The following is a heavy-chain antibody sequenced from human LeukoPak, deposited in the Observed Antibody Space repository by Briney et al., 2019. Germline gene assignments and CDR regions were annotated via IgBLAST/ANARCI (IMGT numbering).Heavy chain of an antibody. CDR1: GGSICSYY. J-gene: IGHJ4*02. D-gene: IGHD5-24*01. V-gene: IGHV4-59*01. Sequence: PSETLSLTCTVSGGSICSYYWSWIRQPPGKGLEWIGYIYYSGSTNYNPSLKSRVTISVDTSKNQFSLKLSSVTAADTAVYYCARVEMATDYYFDYWGQGTLVTVSS. CDR2: IYYSGST. CDR3: ARVEMATDYYFDY.